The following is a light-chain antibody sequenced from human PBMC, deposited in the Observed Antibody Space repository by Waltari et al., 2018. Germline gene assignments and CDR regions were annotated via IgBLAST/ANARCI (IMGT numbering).Light chain of an antibody. J-gene: IGLJ2*01. CDR3: QSYDPSLSVV. CDR1: GSNLGAGYD. Sequence: QSVLTQPPSVSGAPGQRVAIPCTGSGSNLGAGYDVTWYQHHPGKAPKLLIYGVNNRPLGVPDRFSGSQFGTSASLAITGLQAEDEADYYCQSYDPSLSVVFGGGTKLTVL. V-gene: IGLV1-40*01. CDR2: GVN.